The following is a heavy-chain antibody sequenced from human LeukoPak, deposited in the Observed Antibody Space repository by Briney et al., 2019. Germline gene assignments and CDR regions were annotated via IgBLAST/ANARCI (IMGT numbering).Heavy chain of an antibody. CDR2: ISHSGST. CDR3: ASLYE. V-gene: IGHV4-59*01. Sequence: SETLSLTCTVSGGSISGSYWSWIRQPPGKGLKWIGYISHSGSTNCNPSLKSRVTISVDTSKNQFSLKLSSVTAADTAVYYCASLYEWGQGTLVTVSS. D-gene: IGHD3-16*01. J-gene: IGHJ4*02. CDR1: GGSISGSY.